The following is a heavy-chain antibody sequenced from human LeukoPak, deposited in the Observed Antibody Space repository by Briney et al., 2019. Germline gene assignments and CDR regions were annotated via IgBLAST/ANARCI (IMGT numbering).Heavy chain of an antibody. V-gene: IGHV1-18*01. J-gene: IGHJ4*02. CDR1: GYTFTSYG. Sequence: ASVKVSCKASGYTFTSYGISWVRQAPGQGLEWMGWISAYNGNTNYAQKLQGRVTMTTDTSTSTVYMELSSLRSEDTAVYYCARGGEYYYGSGSYYNAEFDYWGQGTLVTVSS. CDR3: ARGGEYYYGSGSYYNAEFDY. CDR2: ISAYNGNT. D-gene: IGHD3-10*01.